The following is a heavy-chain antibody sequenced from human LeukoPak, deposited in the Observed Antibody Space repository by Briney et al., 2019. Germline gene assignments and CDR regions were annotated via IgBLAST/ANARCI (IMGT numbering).Heavy chain of an antibody. D-gene: IGHD4-17*01. CDR2: ISGSGGSS. Sequence: GGSLRLSCAASGFTFSSYAMSWVRQAPGKGLEWVSTISGSGGSSYYADSVKGRFTISRDNSKNTLYLQMNSLRAEDTAVYYCAKVLLAVTTGGFDYWGQGTLVTVSS. CDR1: GFTFSSYA. V-gene: IGHV3-23*01. J-gene: IGHJ4*02. CDR3: AKVLLAVTTGGFDY.